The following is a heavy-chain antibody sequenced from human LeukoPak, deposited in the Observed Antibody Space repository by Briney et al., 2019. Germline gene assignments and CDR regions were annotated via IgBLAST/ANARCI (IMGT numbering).Heavy chain of an antibody. J-gene: IGHJ4*02. CDR2: IYSSGST. D-gene: IGHD3-3*01. V-gene: IGHV4-59*11. Sequence: SSETLSLTCSVSGDSMRGHYWTRIRQPPGKGLEWIGYIYSSGSTNYKLSLKTRVTISEDTSKNQFSLRLASVTTADTAVYYCARVPTIYGVDMYYFDYWGQGTLVTVSS. CDR3: ARVPTIYGVDMYYFDY. CDR1: GDSMRGHY.